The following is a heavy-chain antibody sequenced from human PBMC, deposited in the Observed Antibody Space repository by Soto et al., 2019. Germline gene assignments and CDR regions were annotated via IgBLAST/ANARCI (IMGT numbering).Heavy chain of an antibody. Sequence: ASVKVSCKASGYTFTSYYMYWVRQAPGQGLEWMGIINPRGGSTSYAQKFQGRVTMTRDTSTSTVYMELSSLRSEDTAVYYCARASPNYYGSGSYYNVDTPHDAFDIWGQGTMVTVSS. CDR2: INPRGGST. CDR3: ARASPNYYGSGSYYNVDTPHDAFDI. D-gene: IGHD3-10*01. J-gene: IGHJ3*02. V-gene: IGHV1-46*01. CDR1: GYTFTSYY.